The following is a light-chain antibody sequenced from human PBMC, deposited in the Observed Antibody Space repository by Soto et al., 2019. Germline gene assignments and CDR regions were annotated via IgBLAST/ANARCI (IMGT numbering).Light chain of an antibody. V-gene: IGLV2-23*01. CDR2: EGS. J-gene: IGLJ1*01. Sequence: QSALTQPASVSGSPGQSITISCTGTSSDVGSYNLVSWYQQHPGKAPKLMIYEGSKRPSGVSNLFSGSKSGNTASLTISGRQAEDEADYYCSSYAGSSTYVFGTGTKVTVL. CDR3: SSYAGSSTYV. CDR1: SSDVGSYNL.